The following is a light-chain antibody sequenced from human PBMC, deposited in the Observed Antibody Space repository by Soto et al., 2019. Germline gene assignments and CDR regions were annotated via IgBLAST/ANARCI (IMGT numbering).Light chain of an antibody. V-gene: IGKV3-11*01. Sequence: EIGLTQSASTLSSFPGDRVTLSCGASQYINTRLAWYQHRPGQAPRLLIYQTSIRAAGIPARFSASGTGTDFNLTISDVQTEDFAVYYCHQRQSWPRTFGQGTKVDI. CDR2: QTS. CDR3: HQRQSWPRT. CDR1: QYINTR. J-gene: IGKJ1*01.